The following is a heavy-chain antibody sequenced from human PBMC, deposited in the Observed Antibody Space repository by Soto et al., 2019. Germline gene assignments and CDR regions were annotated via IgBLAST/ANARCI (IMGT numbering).Heavy chain of an antibody. CDR3: TTDSYIAGCSTPDDAFDI. J-gene: IGHJ3*02. D-gene: IGHD6-13*01. CDR2: IKSKTDGGTT. CDR1: GFTFSNAW. V-gene: IGHV3-15*01. Sequence: LRLSCAASGFTFSNAWMSWVRQAPGKGLEWVGRIKSKTDGGTTDYAAPVKGRFTISRDDSKNTLYLQMNSLKTEDTAVYYCTTDSYIAGCSTPDDAFDIWGQGTIVPVS.